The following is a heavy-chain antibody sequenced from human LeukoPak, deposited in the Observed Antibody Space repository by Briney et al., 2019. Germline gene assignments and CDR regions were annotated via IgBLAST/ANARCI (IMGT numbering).Heavy chain of an antibody. CDR1: GGSISSYY. D-gene: IGHD2-15*01. CDR3: AGWGSCSGGSCYRPPNNWFDP. CDR2: IYYSGST. Sequence: SETLSLTCTVSGGSISSYYWSWIRQPPGKGLEWIGYIYYSGSTNYNPSLKSRVTISVDTSKNQFSLKLSSVTAADTAVYYCAGWGSCSGGSCYRPPNNWFDPWGQGTLVTVSS. V-gene: IGHV4-59*08. J-gene: IGHJ5*02.